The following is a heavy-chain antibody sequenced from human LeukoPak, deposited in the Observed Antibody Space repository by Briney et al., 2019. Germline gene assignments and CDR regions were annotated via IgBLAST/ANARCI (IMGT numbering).Heavy chain of an antibody. Sequence: GASVKVPCKASGGSFGSYAFTWVRQAPGQGLEWMGGVIPIFGKTNYAQKFQGRATITADESTSTVFMEVSSLRFEDTAMYYCARVIWGSRHFYHAMDVWGKGTTVTVSS. V-gene: IGHV1-69*13. CDR3: ARVIWGSRHFYHAMDV. CDR1: GGSFGSYA. D-gene: IGHD3-16*01. CDR2: VIPIFGKT. J-gene: IGHJ6*04.